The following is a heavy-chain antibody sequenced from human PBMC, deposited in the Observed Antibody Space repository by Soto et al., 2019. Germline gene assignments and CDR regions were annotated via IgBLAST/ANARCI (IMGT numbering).Heavy chain of an antibody. CDR3: ATLTRYYDILTGYYLYYFDQ. CDR1: GGSFTDYY. D-gene: IGHD3-9*01. CDR2: INHSGST. V-gene: IGHV4-34*01. J-gene: IGHJ4*02. Sequence: QVQLQQWGAGLLKPSETLSLTCAVYGGSFTDYYWSWIRQPPGKGLEWIGEINHSGSTNYSPSLKSRVTLSQDTSKNQFSLKLSSVTAADTAVYDCATLTRYYDILTGYYLYYFDQWGQGTLVTVSS.